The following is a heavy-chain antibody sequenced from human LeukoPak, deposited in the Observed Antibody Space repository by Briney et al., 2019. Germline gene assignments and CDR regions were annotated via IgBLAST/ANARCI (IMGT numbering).Heavy chain of an antibody. V-gene: IGHV4-34*01. J-gene: IGHJ6*02. D-gene: IGHD6-13*01. CDR1: GGSFSGYY. Sequence: SETLSLTCAVYGGSFSGYYWSWIRQPPGKGLEWIGEINHSGSNNYNPSLKSRVTISVDTSKNQFSLKLSSVTAADTAVYYCARGSQQLVLEYYYYYGMDVWGQGTTVTVSS. CDR3: ARGSQQLVLEYYYYYGMDV. CDR2: INHSGSN.